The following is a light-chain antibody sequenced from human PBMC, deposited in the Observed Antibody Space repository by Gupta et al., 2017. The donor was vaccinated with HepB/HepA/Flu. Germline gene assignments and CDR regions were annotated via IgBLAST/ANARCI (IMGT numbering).Light chain of an antibody. CDR1: NIGSKS. CDR2: YDT. CDR3: QVWDISTSQPV. V-gene: IGLV3-21*04. J-gene: IGLJ3*02. Sequence: SYVLTQPPSVSVAPGKTAKISCGGDNIGSKSVHWYQQRAGQAPVQVIYYDTDRPSGIPERFSGSNSGNTATLTVSSVEAGDEADYYCQVWDISTSQPVFGGETKLTVL.